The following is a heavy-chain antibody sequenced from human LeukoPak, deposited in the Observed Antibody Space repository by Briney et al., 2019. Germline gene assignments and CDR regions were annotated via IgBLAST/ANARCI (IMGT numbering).Heavy chain of an antibody. CDR2: IYSGGST. Sequence: PGGSLRLSCAASGFTVSSNYMSWVRQAPGKGLGWVSVIYSGGSTYYADSVKGRFTISRHNSKNTLYLQMNSLRAEDTAVYYCARGPRPILTGYYNGGDWFDPWGQGTLVTVSS. D-gene: IGHD3-9*01. CDR1: GFTVSSNY. V-gene: IGHV3-53*04. J-gene: IGHJ5*02. CDR3: ARGPRPILTGYYNGGDWFDP.